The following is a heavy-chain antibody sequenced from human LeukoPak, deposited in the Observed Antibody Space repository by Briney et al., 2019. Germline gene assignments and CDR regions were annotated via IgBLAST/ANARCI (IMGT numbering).Heavy chain of an antibody. Sequence: SVKVSCKASGGTFSSYAISWVRQAPGQGLEWMGGTIPIFGTANYAQKFQGRVTITADESTSTAYMELSSLRSEDTAVYYCARGSEQWELLWYWGQGTLVTVSS. D-gene: IGHD1-26*01. CDR3: ARGSEQWELLWY. J-gene: IGHJ4*02. CDR2: TIPIFGTA. CDR1: GGTFSSYA. V-gene: IGHV1-69*13.